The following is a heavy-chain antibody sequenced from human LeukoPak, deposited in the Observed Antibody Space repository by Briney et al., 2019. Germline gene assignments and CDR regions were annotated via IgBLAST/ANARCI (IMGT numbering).Heavy chain of an antibody. V-gene: IGHV3-53*01. Sequence: TGGSLRLSCAVPGLTVSSNYMSWVRQAPGKGLEWVSVLHSGGSSYYADSVKGRFTISRDNSKNTLYLQMNSLRAEDTAVYCCARRWHYGSGDYWGQGTLVTVSS. CDR2: LHSGGSS. CDR1: GLTVSSNY. J-gene: IGHJ4*02. D-gene: IGHD3-10*01. CDR3: ARRWHYGSGDY.